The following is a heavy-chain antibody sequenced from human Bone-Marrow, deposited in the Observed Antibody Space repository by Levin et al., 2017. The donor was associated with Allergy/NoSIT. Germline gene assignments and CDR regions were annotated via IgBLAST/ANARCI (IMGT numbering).Heavy chain of an antibody. V-gene: IGHV1-24*01. J-gene: IGHJ4*02. CDR2: FDPEEDET. CDR1: GDTLSDLS. Sequence: ASVKVSCKVSGDTLSDLSMHWVRQAPGKGLEWMGGFDPEEDETTYSKKFQGRVTMTEDTSTNTASMELSSLTSDDTAVYYCARGYSHLSSPDFWGQGTLVTVSS. CDR3: ARGYSHLSSPDF. D-gene: IGHD5-12*01.